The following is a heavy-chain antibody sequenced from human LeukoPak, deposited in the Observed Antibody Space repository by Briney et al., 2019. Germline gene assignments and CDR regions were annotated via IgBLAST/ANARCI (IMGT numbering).Heavy chain of an antibody. CDR2: ISGSGGST. D-gene: IGHD3-22*01. J-gene: IGHJ4*02. CDR3: AKSPPGVTSSGYYPPLY. CDR1: GFTFSSYA. Sequence: GGSLRLSCAASGFTFSSYAMSWVRQAPGKGLEWVSAISGSGGSTYYADSVKGRFTISRDNSKNTLYLQMNSLRAEDTAVYYCAKSPPGVTSSGYYPPLYWGQGTLVTVSS. V-gene: IGHV3-23*01.